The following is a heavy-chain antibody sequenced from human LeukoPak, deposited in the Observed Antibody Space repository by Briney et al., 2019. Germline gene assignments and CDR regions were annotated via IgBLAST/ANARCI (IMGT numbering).Heavy chain of an antibody. V-gene: IGHV1-46*01. Sequence: ASVKVSCKASGYTFTTYFLHWVRQAPGQGLEWMGIINPSGGSTTYAQKFQGRVTMTRDTSTSTVYMELSSLRFEDTAVYYCARVMYSYVSGSYYNGWLDPWGQGTLVTVSS. CDR1: GYTFTTYF. CDR3: ARVMYSYVSGSYYNGWLDP. J-gene: IGHJ5*02. CDR2: INPSGGST. D-gene: IGHD3-10*01.